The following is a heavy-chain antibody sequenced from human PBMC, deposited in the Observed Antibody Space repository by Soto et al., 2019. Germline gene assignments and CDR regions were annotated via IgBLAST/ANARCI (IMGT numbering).Heavy chain of an antibody. D-gene: IGHD6-19*01. Sequence: QVQLVESGGGVVQPGRSLRLSCAASGFTFSSYGMHWVRQTPGKGLEWVAVISYDGSNKYYADSVKGRFTISRDNSKNTLYLQMNSLRTEDTAVYYCAKEPSSGWHWAINWFDPWGQGTLVTVSS. V-gene: IGHV3-30*18. CDR3: AKEPSSGWHWAINWFDP. J-gene: IGHJ5*02. CDR2: ISYDGSNK. CDR1: GFTFSSYG.